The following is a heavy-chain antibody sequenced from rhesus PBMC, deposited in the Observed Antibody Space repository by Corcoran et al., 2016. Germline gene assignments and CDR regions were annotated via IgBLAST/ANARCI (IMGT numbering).Heavy chain of an antibody. V-gene: IGHV3-118*01. CDR1: GFTFCRFV. D-gene: IGHD4-23*01. CDR2: IRSKSNNYET. J-gene: IGHJ4*01. CDR3: TTPQYSNYAPVDY. Sequence: EVQLVESGGGLVQPGGSLRLSCAAFGFTFCRFVLHGVRQAAGKGLEWVGRIRSKSNNYETGYAASVKGRFTISRDDSKNTAYLQMNSLKTEDTAVYYCTTPQYSNYAPVDYWGQGVLVTVSS.